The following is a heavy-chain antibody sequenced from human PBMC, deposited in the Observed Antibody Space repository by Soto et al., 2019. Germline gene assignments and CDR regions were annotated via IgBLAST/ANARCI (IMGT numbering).Heavy chain of an antibody. Sequence: ASVKLSSKSSGYTCTGYYMHWVLQPPGQGLEWMGWINPNSGGTNYAQKFQGRVTMTRDTSISTAYMELSRLRSDDTAVYYCARDTWRRDGYPYFDYWGQGTLVTVSS. V-gene: IGHV1-2*02. CDR3: ARDTWRRDGYPYFDY. CDR2: INPNSGGT. J-gene: IGHJ4*02. CDR1: GYTCTGYY. D-gene: IGHD5-12*01.